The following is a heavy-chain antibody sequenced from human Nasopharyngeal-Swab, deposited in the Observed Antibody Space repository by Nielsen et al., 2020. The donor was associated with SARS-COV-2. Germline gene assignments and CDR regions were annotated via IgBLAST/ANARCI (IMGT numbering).Heavy chain of an antibody. CDR3: AKVTTRSHPNI. J-gene: IGHJ3*02. CDR2: ISGDGGST. Sequence: ETLSLTCAASGFTFDDYAMHWVRQAPGKGLEWVSLISGDGGSTYYADSVKGRFTISRDNAKNSLYLQMNSLRAEDTAVYYCAKVTTRSHPNIWGQGTMVTVSS. CDR1: GFTFDDYA. V-gene: IGHV3-43*02. D-gene: IGHD4-17*01.